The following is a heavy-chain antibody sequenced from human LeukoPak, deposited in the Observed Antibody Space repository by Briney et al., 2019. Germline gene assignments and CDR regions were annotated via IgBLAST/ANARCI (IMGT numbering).Heavy chain of an antibody. CDR1: GFTFSSYG. V-gene: IGHV3-30*18. J-gene: IGHJ4*02. CDR2: ISYDGSDK. CDR3: AKGLHTRATTRGEDY. D-gene: IGHD5-12*01. Sequence: GGSLRLSCAASGFTFSSYGMHWVRQAPGKGLEWVAVISYDGSDKYYADSVKGRFTISRDNSKNTLYLQMNSLRAEDTAVYYCAKGLHTRATTRGEDYWGQGTLVTVSS.